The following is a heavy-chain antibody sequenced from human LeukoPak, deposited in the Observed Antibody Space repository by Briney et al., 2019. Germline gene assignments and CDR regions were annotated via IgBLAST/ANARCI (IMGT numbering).Heavy chain of an antibody. V-gene: IGHV3-66*02. CDR1: GFTVSSNY. J-gene: IGHJ2*01. CDR3: ARVGKDIVVVPAASSYWYFDL. CDR2: IYSGGST. D-gene: IGHD2-2*01. Sequence: GGSLRLSCAASGFTVSSNYMSWVRQAPGKWLEWVSVIYSGGSTYYADSVKGRFTISRDNSKNTLYLQMNSLRAEDTAVYYCARVGKDIVVVPAASSYWYFDLWGRGTLVTVSS.